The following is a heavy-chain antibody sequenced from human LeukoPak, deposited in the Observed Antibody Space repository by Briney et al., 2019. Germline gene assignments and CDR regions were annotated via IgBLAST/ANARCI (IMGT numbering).Heavy chain of an antibody. Sequence: PGGTLRLSCAASGFTFSSYSMNWVRQAPGKGLEWVSSISSSSSYIYYADSVKGRFTISRDNAKNSLYLQMNSLRSEDTAVYYCARVNFGDPPGSYFDYWGQGTLVAVSS. CDR3: ARVNFGDPPGSYFDY. CDR2: ISSSSSYI. J-gene: IGHJ4*02. D-gene: IGHD3-10*01. V-gene: IGHV3-21*04. CDR1: GFTFSSYS.